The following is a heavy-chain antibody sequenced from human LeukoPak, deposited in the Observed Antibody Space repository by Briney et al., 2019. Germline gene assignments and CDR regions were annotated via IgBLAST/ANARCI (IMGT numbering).Heavy chain of an antibody. D-gene: IGHD7-27*01. Sequence: GRSLRLSCAASGFTFSSYAMHWVRQAPGKGLEWVAVISYDGSNKYYADSVKGRFTISRDNSKNTLYLQMNSLRAEDTAVYYCARTQPGKGAFDIWGQGTMVTVSS. J-gene: IGHJ3*02. CDR1: GFTFSSYA. CDR3: ARTQPGKGAFDI. V-gene: IGHV3-30-3*01. CDR2: ISYDGSNK.